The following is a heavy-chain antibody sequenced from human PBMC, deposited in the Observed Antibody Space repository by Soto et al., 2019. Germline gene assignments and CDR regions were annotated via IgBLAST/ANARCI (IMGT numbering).Heavy chain of an antibody. Sequence: ASVKVSCKASGHSFTNYYLHWVRQAPGQGLEWMGWINPNSGGTKYAQKFQGRVTMTRDTSINTVYMELSSLRSDDTAVYFCASHYGDYASWFDPWVQRTLVTVSS. D-gene: IGHD4-17*01. CDR1: GHSFTNYY. J-gene: IGHJ5*02. CDR3: ASHYGDYASWFDP. CDR2: INPNSGGT. V-gene: IGHV1-2*02.